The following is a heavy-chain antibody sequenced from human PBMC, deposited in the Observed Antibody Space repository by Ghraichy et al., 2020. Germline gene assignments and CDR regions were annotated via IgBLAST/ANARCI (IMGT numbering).Heavy chain of an antibody. Sequence: GGSLRLSCTTSGFAFGDYAMNWVRQAPGKGLEWVGLIRSGEFGWTIEYSASVKGRFTISRDNSRSIVSLQMDSLKAEDTAIYYCVRGITKPGIKYYFDYWGQGTLVTVSS. V-gene: IGHV3-49*04. CDR3: VRGITKPGIKYYFDY. CDR1: GFAFGDYA. D-gene: IGHD1-14*01. CDR2: IRSGEFGWTI. J-gene: IGHJ4*02.